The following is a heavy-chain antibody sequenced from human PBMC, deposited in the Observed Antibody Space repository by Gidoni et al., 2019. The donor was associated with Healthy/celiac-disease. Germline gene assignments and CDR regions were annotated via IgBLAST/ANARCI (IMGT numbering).Heavy chain of an antibody. CDR2: ISSSGSTI. CDR1: GFTFSDYY. Sequence: VQLVESGGGLVKPGGSLRLSCAASGFTFSDYYMSWIRQAPGKGLEWVAYISSSGSTIYYADSVKGRFTISRDNAKNSLYLQMNSLRAEDTAVYYCARVGSSSWYTGRVDYFDYWGQGTLVTVSS. D-gene: IGHD6-13*01. J-gene: IGHJ4*02. CDR3: ARVGSSSWYTGRVDYFDY. V-gene: IGHV3-11*01.